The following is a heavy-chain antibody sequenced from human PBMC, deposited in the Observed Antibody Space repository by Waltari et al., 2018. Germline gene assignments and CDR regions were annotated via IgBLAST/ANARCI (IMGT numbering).Heavy chain of an antibody. D-gene: IGHD1-26*01. J-gene: IGHJ4*02. CDR2: IYYSRGT. V-gene: IGHV4-39*07. Sequence: QLQLQESGPGLVKPSENLSLTCTVPGGSISSSSYYWGWNRQPPGNGLEWIGGIYYSRGTYYPPSLTSPVTISVDTSWNQFSLKLSSVTSADTAVYYCASQWESPFFDYWGQGTLVTVSS. CDR3: ASQWESPFFDY. CDR1: GGSISSSSYY.